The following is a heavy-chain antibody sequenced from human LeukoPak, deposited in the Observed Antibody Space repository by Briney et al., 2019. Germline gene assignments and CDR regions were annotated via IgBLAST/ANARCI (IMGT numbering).Heavy chain of an antibody. CDR1: GFTFSSYS. V-gene: IGHV3-48*02. Sequence: GRSLRLSCAASGFTFSSYSMNWVRQAPGQGLEWVSYISNSGDTIYYADSVRGRFTISRDNAKNSLYLQMNSLRDEDTAVYYCARDPAYDGYYFDYWGEGTLVTVSS. D-gene: IGHD5-12*01. CDR3: ARDPAYDGYYFDY. CDR2: ISNSGDTI. J-gene: IGHJ4*02.